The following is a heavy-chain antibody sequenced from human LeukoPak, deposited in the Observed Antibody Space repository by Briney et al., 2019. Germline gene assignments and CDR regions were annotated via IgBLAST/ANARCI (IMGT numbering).Heavy chain of an antibody. CDR1: GYTFTSYG. V-gene: IGHV1-18*01. D-gene: IGHD1-26*01. J-gene: IGHJ4*02. Sequence: ASVKVSCKASGYTFTSYGISWVRQAPGQGLEWMGWISAYNGNTNYAQKLQGRVTMTTDTSTSTAYMELRSLRSDDTAVYYCAGTLDEYSVASIVGAEMLDYWGQGTLVTVSS. CDR2: ISAYNGNT. CDR3: AGTLDEYSVASIVGAEMLDY.